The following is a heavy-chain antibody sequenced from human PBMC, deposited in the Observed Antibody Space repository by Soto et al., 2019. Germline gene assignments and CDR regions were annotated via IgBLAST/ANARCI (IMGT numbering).Heavy chain of an antibody. D-gene: IGHD3-16*02. CDR1: GYNFTSYF. J-gene: IGHJ3*02. CDR3: AKDAGHYDYIWGSYRPDAFDI. CDR2: IDPSGGST. V-gene: IGHV1-46*01. Sequence: ASVKVSCKASGYNFTSYFMHWVRQAPGQGLEWMGIIDPSGGSTSYAQKFQGRVSMTRDTSTSTVYMDLSSLRSEDTAVYYCAKDAGHYDYIWGSYRPDAFDIWGQGTMVTVSS.